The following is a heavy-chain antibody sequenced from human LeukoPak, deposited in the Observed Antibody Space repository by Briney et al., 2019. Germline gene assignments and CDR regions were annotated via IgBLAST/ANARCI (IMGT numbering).Heavy chain of an antibody. J-gene: IGHJ4*02. CDR2: IIPILGIA. CDR3: AKVGYDSSGYYSH. V-gene: IGHV1-69*04. CDR1: GGTFSSYA. D-gene: IGHD3-22*01. Sequence: SVKVSCKASGGTFSSYAISWVRQAPGQGLEWMGRIIPILGIANYAQKFQGRVTITADKSTNTAYMELGSLRSEDTAVYYCAKVGYDSSGYYSHWGQGTLVTVSS.